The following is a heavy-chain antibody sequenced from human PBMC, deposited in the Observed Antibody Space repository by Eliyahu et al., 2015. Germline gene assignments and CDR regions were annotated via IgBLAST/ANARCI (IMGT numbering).Heavy chain of an antibody. CDR3: ARERYCTGGVCWLGDAFDI. Sequence: QVQLVESGGGVVQPGRSLXLSCAASGFTFSSYAMHWVRQAPGKGLGWVAVISYDGSNKXYADSVKGRFTISRDNSKNTLYLQMNSLRAEDTAVYYCARERYCTGGVCWLGDAFDIWGQGTMVTVSS. D-gene: IGHD2-8*02. CDR1: GFTFSSYA. V-gene: IGHV3-30-3*01. CDR2: ISYDGSNK. J-gene: IGHJ3*02.